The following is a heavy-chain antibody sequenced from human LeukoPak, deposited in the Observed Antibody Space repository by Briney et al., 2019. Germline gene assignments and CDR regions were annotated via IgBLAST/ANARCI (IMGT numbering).Heavy chain of an antibody. CDR2: IYYSGST. V-gene: IGHV4-59*12. CDR1: GGSISSYY. CDR3: AREWPGVAGDWFDP. D-gene: IGHD6-19*01. J-gene: IGHJ5*02. Sequence: SETLSLTCTVSGGSISSYYWSWIRQPPGNGLEWIGYIYYSGSTNYNPSLKSRVTISVDTSKNQFSLKLSSVTAADTAVYYCAREWPGVAGDWFDPWGQGTLVTVSS.